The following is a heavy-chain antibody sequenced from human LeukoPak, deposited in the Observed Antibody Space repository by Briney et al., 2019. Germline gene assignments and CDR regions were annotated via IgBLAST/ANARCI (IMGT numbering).Heavy chain of an antibody. CDR3: ARPLERYFDWLSPFDY. CDR1: GGTFSSYA. V-gene: IGHV1-69*13. CDR2: IIPIFGTA. Sequence: SVKVSCKASGGTFSSYAISWVRQAPGQGLEWMGGIIPIFGTANYAQKFQGRVTITADESTSTAYMELSSLRSEDTAVYYCARPLERYFDWLSPFDYWGQGTLLTVSS. J-gene: IGHJ4*02. D-gene: IGHD3-9*01.